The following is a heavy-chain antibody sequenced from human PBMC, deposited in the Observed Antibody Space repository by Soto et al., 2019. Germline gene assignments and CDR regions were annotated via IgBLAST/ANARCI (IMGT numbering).Heavy chain of an antibody. Sequence: SSATPSLSWTVSGGKISTVGHYWTWIRQPPGKGLEWIGSIYHTGSTYYSKSLRSRLTMSVDTSKSQFSLRLSSVTAADTAVYYCARATGTLRSRNCDYWGQGSLVTFSS. D-gene: IGHD1-1*01. V-gene: IGHV4-31*02. J-gene: IGHJ4*02. CDR1: GGKISTVGHY. CDR3: ARATGTLRSRNCDY. CDR2: IYHTGST.